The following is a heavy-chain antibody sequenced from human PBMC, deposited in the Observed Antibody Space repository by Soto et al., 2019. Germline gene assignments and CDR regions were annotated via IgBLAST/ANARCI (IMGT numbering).Heavy chain of an antibody. CDR1: GFTFSSYA. CDR3: AKDRRRGWSTVTTEFDY. Sequence: GGSLRLSCAASGFTFSSYAMSWVRQAQGKGLEWVSAISGGGVSTYYADSVKGRFTISRDNSKNTLYLQMNSLRAEDTAVYYCAKDRRRGWSTVTTEFDYWGQGTLVTVSS. D-gene: IGHD4-17*01. CDR2: ISGGGVST. J-gene: IGHJ4*02. V-gene: IGHV3-23*01.